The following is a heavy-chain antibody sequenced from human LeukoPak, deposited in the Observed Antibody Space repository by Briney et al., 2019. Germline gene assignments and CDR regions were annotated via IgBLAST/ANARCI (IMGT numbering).Heavy chain of an antibody. CDR1: GFTFSSYA. D-gene: IGHD3-16*01. CDR3: AKLGGHPLHNYYVGV. CDR2: ILDSGYST. Sequence: GGSLRLSCAASGFTFSSYAMGWVRQAPGKGLEWVSGILDSGYSTYYANSVKGRFTISRDNSNNTLYLQMNSLRAEDTAVYYCAKLGGHPLHNYYVGVWGKGTTVAVSS. V-gene: IGHV3-23*01. J-gene: IGHJ6*03.